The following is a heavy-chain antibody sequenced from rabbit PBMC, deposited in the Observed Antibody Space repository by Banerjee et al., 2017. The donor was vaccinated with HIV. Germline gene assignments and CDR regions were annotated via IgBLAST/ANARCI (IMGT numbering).Heavy chain of an antibody. V-gene: IGHV1S45*01. J-gene: IGHJ6*01. Sequence: QEYLEESGGDLVKPEGSLTLTCTASGFSFSSNAMCWVRQAPGKGLEWIACIYAGYGTGTYYATWAKGRFTISKASWTTVTLQMTSLTAADTATYFCAKHYNSGWDLWGQGTLVTVS. CDR2: IYAGYGTGT. D-gene: IGHD4-1*01. CDR3: AKHYNSGWDL. CDR1: GFSFSSNA.